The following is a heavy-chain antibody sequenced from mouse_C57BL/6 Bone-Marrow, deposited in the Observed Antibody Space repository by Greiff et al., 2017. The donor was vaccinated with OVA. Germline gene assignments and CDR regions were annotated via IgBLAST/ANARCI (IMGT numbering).Heavy chain of an antibody. CDR2: INPYNGDT. CDR3: AREDKPLYAMDY. J-gene: IGHJ4*01. CDR1: GYSFTGYF. V-gene: IGHV1-20*01. Sequence: EVQLKESGPELVKPGDSVKISCKASGYSFTGYFMNWVMQSHGKSLEWIGRINPYNGDTFYNQKFKGKATLTVDKSSSTAHMELRSLTSEDSAVYYCAREDKPLYAMDYWGQGTSVTVSS.